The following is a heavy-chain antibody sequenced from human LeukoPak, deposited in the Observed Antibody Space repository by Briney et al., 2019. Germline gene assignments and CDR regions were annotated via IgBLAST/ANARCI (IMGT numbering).Heavy chain of an antibody. CDR2: IKQDGSEK. V-gene: IGHV3-7*01. CDR1: AFSLSAYN. D-gene: IGHD6-6*01. Sequence: GGSLRLSCAASAFSLSAYNMNWVRQAPGKGLEWVANIKQDGSEKNYVDSVKGRFTISRDNAKNSLYLQMSSLRAEDTAVYYCARGGSSSCPDWGQGTLVTVSS. J-gene: IGHJ4*02. CDR3: ARGGSSSCPD.